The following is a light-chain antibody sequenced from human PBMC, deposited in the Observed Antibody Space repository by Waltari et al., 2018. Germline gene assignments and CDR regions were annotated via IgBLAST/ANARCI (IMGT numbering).Light chain of an antibody. J-gene: IGLJ3*02. CDR2: RNN. CDR3: AAWDDSLRRV. CDR1: SSTIGSHH. V-gene: IGLV1-47*01. Sequence: QSLLTQPPSASGTPGPRVTISCTGSSSTIGSHHVYWYQQLPGTAPKLLIYRNNQRPSGVPDRFSGSKSGTSASLAISGLRSEDEADYYCAAWDDSLRRVFGGGTKLTVL.